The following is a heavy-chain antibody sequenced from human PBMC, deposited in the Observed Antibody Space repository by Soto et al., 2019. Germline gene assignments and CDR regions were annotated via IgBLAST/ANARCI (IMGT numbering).Heavy chain of an antibody. CDR2: ISGSGSNT. D-gene: IGHD1-26*01. J-gene: IGHJ4*02. Sequence: GGSLRLSCAASGFTFTSYAMSWVRLTPGKGLEWVSAISGSGSNTFYADSVRGRFTISRDNSKNTVFLQMNNLRAEDTAVYFCARDRATCDYWGQGTRVTVAS. CDR3: ARDRATCDY. CDR1: GFTFTSYA. V-gene: IGHV3-23*01.